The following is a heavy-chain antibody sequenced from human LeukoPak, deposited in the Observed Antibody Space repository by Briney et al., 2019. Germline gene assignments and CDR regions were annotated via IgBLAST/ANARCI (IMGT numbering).Heavy chain of an antibody. CDR2: IRSKAYGGTT. CDR3: TRDPSQYYYDSSGYNY. CDR1: GFTFGDYA. Sequence: GGSLRLSCTASGFTFGDYAMSWVRQAPGKGLEWVGFIRSKAYGGTTEYAASVKGRFTISRDDSKSIAYPQMNSLKTEDTAVYYCTRDPSQYYYDSSGYNYWGQGTLVTVSS. V-gene: IGHV3-49*04. D-gene: IGHD3-22*01. J-gene: IGHJ4*02.